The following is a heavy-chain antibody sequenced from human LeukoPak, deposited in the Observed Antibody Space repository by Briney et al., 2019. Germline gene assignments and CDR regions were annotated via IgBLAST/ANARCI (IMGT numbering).Heavy chain of an antibody. CDR1: GGSINNYY. CDR3: ARAVYDFWSGYLHSNWFDP. Sequence: PSETLSLTCTVSGGSINNYYWSWVRQPPGKGLEWIGYIYYSGSTNYNPSLKSRVTISVDTSKNQFSLKLSSVTAADTAVYYCARAVYDFWSGYLHSNWFDPWGQGTLVTVSS. D-gene: IGHD3-3*01. CDR2: IYYSGST. V-gene: IGHV4-59*01. J-gene: IGHJ5*02.